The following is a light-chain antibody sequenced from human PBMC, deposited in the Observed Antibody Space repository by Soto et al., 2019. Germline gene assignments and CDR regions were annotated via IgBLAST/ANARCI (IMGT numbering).Light chain of an antibody. V-gene: IGKV1-27*01. Sequence: DIQMTQSPSSLSASVGDRVTITCRANQGISNFLAWYQQKPGQVPKLLMYAASTLHSGVPSRFSGSRSGTDFTLTISSLQPEDVATYYCQKYNSAPQTFGQGTKLDIK. J-gene: IGKJ1*01. CDR1: QGISNF. CDR3: QKYNSAPQT. CDR2: AAS.